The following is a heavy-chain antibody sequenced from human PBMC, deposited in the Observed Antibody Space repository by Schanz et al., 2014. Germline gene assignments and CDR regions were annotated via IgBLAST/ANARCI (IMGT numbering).Heavy chain of an antibody. J-gene: IGHJ1*01. CDR1: GFTFSSYG. Sequence: AQLVESGGGVVQPGRSLRLSCEASGFTFSSYGMHWVRQAPGKGLEWLSHISGSGGDSVDYADSVKGRFTISRDNTRNSLYLQMNSLRVDDTAVYYCAREFVNWGQGTLVTVSS. CDR3: AREFVN. V-gene: IGHV3-48*04. CDR2: ISGSGGDSV. D-gene: IGHD2-21*01.